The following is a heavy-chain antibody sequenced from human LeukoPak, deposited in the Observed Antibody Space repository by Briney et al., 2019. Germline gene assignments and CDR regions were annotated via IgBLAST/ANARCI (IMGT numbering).Heavy chain of an antibody. Sequence: SETLSLTCAVYGGSFSGYYWSWIRQPPGKGLEWIGEINHSGSTNYNPSLKSRVTISVDTSKNQFSLKLSSVTAADTAVYYCARGGRYCSSTCCYRRRWFDPWGQGTLVTVSS. CDR1: GGSFSGYY. J-gene: IGHJ5*02. CDR3: ARGGRYCSSTCCYRRRWFDP. V-gene: IGHV4-34*01. CDR2: INHSGST. D-gene: IGHD2-2*01.